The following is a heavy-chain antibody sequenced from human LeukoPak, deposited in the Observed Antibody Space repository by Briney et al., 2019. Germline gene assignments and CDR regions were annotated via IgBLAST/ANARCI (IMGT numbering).Heavy chain of an antibody. Sequence: PSETLSLTCTVSGGSISSSTYYWGWIRQPLGKGLEWIGSIYYSGSTYYNPSLKSRVTISVDASKNQFSLKVSSVTAADTAVYYCARIGVATIAGNGLDYYYMDVWGKGTTVTVSS. V-gene: IGHV4-39*01. CDR3: ARIGVATIAGNGLDYYYMDV. CDR1: GGSISSSTYY. J-gene: IGHJ6*03. D-gene: IGHD5-12*01. CDR2: IYYSGST.